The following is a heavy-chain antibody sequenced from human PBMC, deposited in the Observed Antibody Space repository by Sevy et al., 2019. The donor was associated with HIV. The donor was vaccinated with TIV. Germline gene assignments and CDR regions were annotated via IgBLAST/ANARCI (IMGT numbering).Heavy chain of an antibody. CDR1: GFTFSNYA. Sequence: GGSLRLSCEASGFTFSNYAMNWVRQAPGKGLEWVSAMSGYGGSAYYADSVKGRFTLSRDNTKKTLFLQMNNLGAEDMAVYYCAKDIIMEVGDAFYLWGQGTMVTVSS. J-gene: IGHJ3*01. CDR2: MSGYGGSA. CDR3: AKDIIMEVGDAFYL. V-gene: IGHV3-23*01. D-gene: IGHD3-10*01.